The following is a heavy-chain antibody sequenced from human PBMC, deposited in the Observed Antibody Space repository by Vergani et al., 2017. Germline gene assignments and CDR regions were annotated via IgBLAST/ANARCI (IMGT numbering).Heavy chain of an antibody. D-gene: IGHD3-22*01. J-gene: IGHJ4*02. CDR3: ARHVRYYDSSGYYWIDY. Sequence: EVQLVQSGAEVKKPGESLRISCKGSGYSFTSYWIGWVRQMPGKGLEWMGIIYPGDSDTRYSPSFQGQVTISADKSISTAYLQWSSLKASDTAMYYCARHVRYYDSSGYYWIDYWGQGTLVTVSS. V-gene: IGHV5-51*01. CDR2: IYPGDSDT. CDR1: GYSFTSYW.